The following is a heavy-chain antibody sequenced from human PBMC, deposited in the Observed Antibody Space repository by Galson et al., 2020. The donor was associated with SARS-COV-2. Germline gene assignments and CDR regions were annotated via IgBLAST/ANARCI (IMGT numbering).Heavy chain of an antibody. CDR1: GFTFSSYA. D-gene: IGHD3-10*01. CDR3: ARAGSGSYFSGMDV. J-gene: IGHJ6*02. V-gene: IGHV3-30-3*01. CDR2: ISYDGSNK. Sequence: GGSLRLSCAASGFTFSSYAMHWVRQAPGKGLEWVAVISYDGSNKYYADSVKGRFTISRDNSKNTLYLQMNSLRAEDTVVYYCARAGSGSYFSGMDVWGQGTTVTVSS.